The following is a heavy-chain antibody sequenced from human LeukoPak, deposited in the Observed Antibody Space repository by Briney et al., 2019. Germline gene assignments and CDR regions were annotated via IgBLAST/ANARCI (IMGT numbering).Heavy chain of an antibody. CDR2: ISIGSNYI. V-gene: IGHV3-21*01. J-gene: IGHJ3*02. CDR3: ARRWLQSYAFDI. D-gene: IGHD5-24*01. CDR1: GFTFSSYA. Sequence: GGSLRLSCAASGFTFSSYAMNWVRQAPGKGLEWVSSISIGSNYIYYGDSVKGRFTISRDNAKKSLYLQMNSLRAEDTAVYYCARRWLQSYAFDIWGQGTMVTVS.